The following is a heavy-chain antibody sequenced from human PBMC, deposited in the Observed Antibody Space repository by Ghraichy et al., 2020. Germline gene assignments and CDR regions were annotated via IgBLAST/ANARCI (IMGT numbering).Heavy chain of an antibody. Sequence: GGSLRLSCAASGFAFSSYWMSWVRQAPGKGLEWVANIKQDGSVGYYVDSLKGRFTISRDNAKNSLYLEMNSLRAEDTAVYYCARDMHSSGSYHYFDYWGQGTLVTVSS. D-gene: IGHD3-22*01. CDR2: IKQDGSVG. CDR1: GFAFSSYW. V-gene: IGHV3-7*03. J-gene: IGHJ4*02. CDR3: ARDMHSSGSYHYFDY.